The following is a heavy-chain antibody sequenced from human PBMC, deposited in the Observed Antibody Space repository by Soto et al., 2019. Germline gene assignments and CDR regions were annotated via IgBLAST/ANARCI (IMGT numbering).Heavy chain of an antibody. V-gene: IGHV4-59*01. Sequence: QVQLQESGPGLVKPSETLSLTCTVSGGSISSYYWSWIRQPPGKGLEWIGYIYYSGSTNYNPSLKSRVTISVDTSKNQFSLKLSSVTAADTAVYYCARTSIFWSGTSYMDVWGKGTTVTVSS. CDR1: GGSISSYY. CDR3: ARTSIFWSGTSYMDV. CDR2: IYYSGST. J-gene: IGHJ6*03. D-gene: IGHD3-3*01.